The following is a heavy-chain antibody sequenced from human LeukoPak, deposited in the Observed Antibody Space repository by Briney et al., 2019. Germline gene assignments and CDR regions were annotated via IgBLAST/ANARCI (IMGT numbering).Heavy chain of an antibody. V-gene: IGHV4-59*02. J-gene: IGHJ3*02. Sequence: RPELRSLTRTVTVASATTPSSSWERQKPGKGREWIGYIYYSGSTNYNPSLKSRVTISVDTSKNQFSLKLSSVTAADTAVYYCARVLRGNAFDIWGQGTMVTVSS. CDR3: ARVLRGNAFDI. CDR1: VASATTPS. CDR2: IYYSGST. D-gene: IGHD3-10*01.